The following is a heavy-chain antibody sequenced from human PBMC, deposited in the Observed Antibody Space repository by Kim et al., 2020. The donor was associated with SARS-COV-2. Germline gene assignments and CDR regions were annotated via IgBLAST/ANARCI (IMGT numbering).Heavy chain of an antibody. Sequence: PSDSDTHYRPSFQGHGTISADKSISTAYLQWSSLKASDTAMYYCARKFDPWGQGTLVTVSS. J-gene: IGHJ5*02. V-gene: IGHV5-10-1*01. CDR2: PSDSDT. CDR3: ARKFDP.